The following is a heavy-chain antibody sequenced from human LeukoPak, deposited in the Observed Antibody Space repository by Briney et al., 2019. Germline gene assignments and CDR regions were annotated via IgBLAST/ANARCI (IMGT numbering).Heavy chain of an antibody. Sequence: PSETLSLTCSVPGGSISSYYWSWIRQPAGKGLEWIGRIYTSGSTNYNPSLKSRVTMSVDTSKNQFSLKLSSVTAADTAVYYCARDHSGDFWSGYYGEYNWFDPWGQGTLVTVSS. V-gene: IGHV4-4*07. J-gene: IGHJ5*02. CDR2: IYTSGST. D-gene: IGHD3-3*01. CDR3: ARDHSGDFWSGYYGEYNWFDP. CDR1: GGSISSYY.